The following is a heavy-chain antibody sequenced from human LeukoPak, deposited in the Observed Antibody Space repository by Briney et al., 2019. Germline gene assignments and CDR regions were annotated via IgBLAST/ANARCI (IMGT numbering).Heavy chain of an antibody. CDR3: ARDGVVVIEPRALRYYYYMDV. D-gene: IGHD2-21*01. CDR2: ISAYNGNT. J-gene: IGHJ6*03. Sequence: ASVKVSCKASGYTFTSYGISWVRQAPGQGLEWMGWISAYNGNTNYAQKLQGRVTMTTDTSTSTAYMELRSLRSDDTAVYYCARDGVVVIEPRALRYYYYMDVWGKGTTVTVSS. V-gene: IGHV1-18*01. CDR1: GYTFTSYG.